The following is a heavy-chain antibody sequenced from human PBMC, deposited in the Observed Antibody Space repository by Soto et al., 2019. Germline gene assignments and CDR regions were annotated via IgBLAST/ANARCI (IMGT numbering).Heavy chain of an antibody. CDR2: ISIYNGNT. CDR1: GYTFTSYG. J-gene: IGHJ6*03. D-gene: IGHD6-13*01. CDR3: ARRFGYSTSYDSYYLDV. V-gene: IGHV1-18*01. Sequence: QIPLVQSGGEVKKPGASVKVSYKASGYTFTSYGISWVRQAPGQGLEWMGWISIYNGNTNYAEKFQGRVTMTTDTSTSTAYMELGSLRSDDTAVYYCARRFGYSTSYDSYYLDVWGKGTPVTVSS.